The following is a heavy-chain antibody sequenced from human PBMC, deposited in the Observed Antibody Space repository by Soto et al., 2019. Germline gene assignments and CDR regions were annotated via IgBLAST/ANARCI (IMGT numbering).Heavy chain of an antibody. CDR1: GGSISSYY. V-gene: IGHV4-59*08. J-gene: IGHJ6*03. Sequence: SETLSLTCTVSGGSISSYYWSWIRQPPGKGLEWIGYIYYSGSTNYNPSLKSRVTISVDTSKNQFSLKLSSVTAADTAVYYCVRHTDIVVVVAATDYYMDVWGKGTTVTVSS. CDR2: IYYSGST. D-gene: IGHD2-15*01. CDR3: VRHTDIVVVVAATDYYMDV.